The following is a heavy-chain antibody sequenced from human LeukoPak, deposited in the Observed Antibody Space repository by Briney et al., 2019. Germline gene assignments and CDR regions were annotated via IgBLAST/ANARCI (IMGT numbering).Heavy chain of an antibody. CDR3: ARDNLVGATGLPHNVNYYMDV. Sequence: GGSLRLSCAASGFTFSSYAMHWVRQAPGKGLEWVAVISYDGSNKYYADSVKGRFTISRDNSKNTLYLQMNSLRAEDTAVYYCARDNLVGATGLPHNVNYYMDVWGKGTTVTVSS. V-gene: IGHV3-30*04. CDR2: ISYDGSNK. CDR1: GFTFSSYA. D-gene: IGHD1-26*01. J-gene: IGHJ6*03.